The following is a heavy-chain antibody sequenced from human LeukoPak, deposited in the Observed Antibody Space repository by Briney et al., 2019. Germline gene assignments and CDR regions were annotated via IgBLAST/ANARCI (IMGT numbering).Heavy chain of an antibody. J-gene: IGHJ3*02. CDR2: ISGSGGST. Sequence: PGGSLRLSCAASGFTFSSYAMSWVRQAPGKGLEWVSAISGSGGSTYYADSVKGRFTISRDNSKNTLYLQMNSLRAEDTAVYYCAKDLGRLSGSSWPDAFDIWGQGTMVTVSS. CDR3: AKDLGRLSGSSWPDAFDI. V-gene: IGHV3-23*01. CDR1: GFTFSSYA. D-gene: IGHD6-13*01.